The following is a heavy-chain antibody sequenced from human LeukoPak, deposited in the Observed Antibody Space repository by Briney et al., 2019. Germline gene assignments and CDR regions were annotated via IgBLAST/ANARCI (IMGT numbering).Heavy chain of an antibody. CDR3: ARDLSGSYYTYFDY. CDR1: GFTLSSYW. J-gene: IGHJ4*02. V-gene: IGHV3-7*03. D-gene: IGHD3-10*01. Sequence: GGSLRLSCAASGFTLSSYWMSWVRQAPGKGLEWVANIKQDGSEKYYVDSVKGRFTISRDNAKNSPYLQMNSLRAEDTAVYYCARDLSGSYYTYFDYWGQGTLVTVSS. CDR2: IKQDGSEK.